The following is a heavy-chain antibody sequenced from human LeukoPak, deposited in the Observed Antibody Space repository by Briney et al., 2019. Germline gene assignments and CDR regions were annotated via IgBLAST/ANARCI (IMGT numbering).Heavy chain of an antibody. D-gene: IGHD3-16*01. Sequence: GGSLRLSCAASGFTLSSNYMSWVRQAPGKGLEWVSVIYSGGSTYYTDSVKGRFTISRDNSKNTLYLQMNSLRAEDTAVYYCARIKIDYAPITLRPIYYFDYGGQGTLVTVSA. J-gene: IGHJ4*02. CDR2: IYSGGST. V-gene: IGHV3-66*01. CDR3: ARIKIDYAPITLRPIYYFDY. CDR1: GFTLSSNY.